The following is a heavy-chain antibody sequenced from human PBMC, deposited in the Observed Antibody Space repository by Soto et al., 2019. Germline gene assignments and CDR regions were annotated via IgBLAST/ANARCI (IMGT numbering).Heavy chain of an antibody. J-gene: IGHJ4*02. CDR2: IYYGGST. V-gene: IGHV4-39*01. CDR3: ARHGGNYYFDY. Sequence: QLQLQESGPGLVKPSETLSLTCTVSGGSVSSNSYYWGWIRQPPGKGLEWIGSIYYGGSTYYNPSLKSRVTISVDTSKNQFSLKLSSVTAADTAVYYCARHGGNYYFDYWGQGTLVTVSS. D-gene: IGHD1-26*01. CDR1: GGSVSSNSYY.